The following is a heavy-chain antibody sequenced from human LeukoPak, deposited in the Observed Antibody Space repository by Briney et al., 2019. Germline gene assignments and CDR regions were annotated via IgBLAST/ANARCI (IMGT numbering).Heavy chain of an antibody. CDR3: AKGSSYFDGSGYYDFDY. Sequence: GASLRLSCVASGFTFSSFSLTWVRQAPGKWLEWVSVISGRGSSTFYADSVKGRFTISRDNSKNTLYLQMNSLRAEDTAVYYCAKGSSYFDGSGYYDFDYWGQGTLVAVSS. V-gene: IGHV3-23*01. CDR2: ISGRGSST. J-gene: IGHJ4*02. D-gene: IGHD3-22*01. CDR1: GFTFSSFS.